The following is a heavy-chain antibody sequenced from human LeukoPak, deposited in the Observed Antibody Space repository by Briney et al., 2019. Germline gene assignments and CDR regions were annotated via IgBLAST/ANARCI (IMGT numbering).Heavy chain of an antibody. CDR1: GGSFSGYY. CDR2: INHSGST. D-gene: IGHD3-22*01. V-gene: IGHV4-34*01. J-gene: IGHJ4*02. CDR3: ARYSSGYYYRSPYFDY. Sequence: SETLSLTCAVYGGSFSGYYWSWIRQPPGKGLEWIGEINHSGSTNYNPSLKSRATISVDTSKNQFSLKLSSVTAADTAVYYCARYSSGYYYRSPYFDYWGQGTLVTVSS.